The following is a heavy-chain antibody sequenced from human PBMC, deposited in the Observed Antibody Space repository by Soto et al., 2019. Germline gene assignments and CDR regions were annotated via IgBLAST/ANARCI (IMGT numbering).Heavy chain of an antibody. Sequence: QVQLVQSGAELKKPVASVKVSCKASGYTFTNYGISWVRQAPGQGLEWMGWINTYHGNTKYAQKLQGRVTMTKDTSTSTAYMELTSLRSDDTAVYYCARSPGYSASWGYFYYGMKIWGQGTTVIVSS. J-gene: IGHJ6*02. CDR1: GYTFTNYG. V-gene: IGHV1-18*01. CDR2: INTYHGNT. D-gene: IGHD6-13*01. CDR3: ARSPGYSASWGYFYYGMKI.